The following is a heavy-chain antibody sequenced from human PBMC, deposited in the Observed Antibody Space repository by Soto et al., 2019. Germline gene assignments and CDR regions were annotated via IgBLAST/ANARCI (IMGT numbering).Heavy chain of an antibody. J-gene: IGHJ4*01. CDR1: GFTISECS. CDR2: ITIRTGNV. CDR3: VRDRDLYRDMFHADL. V-gene: IGHV3-48*02. D-gene: IGHD3-10*02. Sequence: LRLSCEASGFTISECSMNWVRQAPGKGLEWLAYITIRTGNVLYADSVRGRFTISAGNAENSVILQMNSLRDEDSAVYFCVRDRDLYRDMFHADLWGQGTLVTVSS.